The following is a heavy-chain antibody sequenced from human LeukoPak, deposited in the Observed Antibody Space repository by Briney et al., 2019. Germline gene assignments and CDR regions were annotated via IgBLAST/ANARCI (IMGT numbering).Heavy chain of an antibody. D-gene: IGHD3-10*01. CDR1: GGSISSSSYS. CDR3: ARVRPAGVDY. V-gene: IGHV4-39*07. Sequence: SETLSLTCTVSGGSISSSSYSWGWIRQPPGKGLEWIGSIYYSGSTYYNPSLKSRVTISVDTSKNQFSLKLSSVTAADTAVYYCARVRPAGVDYWGQGTLVTVSS. CDR2: IYYSGST. J-gene: IGHJ4*02.